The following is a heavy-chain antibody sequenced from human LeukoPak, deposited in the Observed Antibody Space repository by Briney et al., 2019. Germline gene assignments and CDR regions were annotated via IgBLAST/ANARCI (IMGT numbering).Heavy chain of an antibody. CDR3: ARDWSYDYVWGSYRYSDDY. CDR1: GFPFRSYS. D-gene: IGHD3-16*02. Sequence: GSLRPSCAAPGFPFRSYSMNWVRPAPGKGLEWVSSISSSSSYIYYADSVKGRFTISRDNAKNSLYLQMNSLRAEDTAVYYCARDWSYDYVWGSYRYSDDYWGQGTLVTVSS. CDR2: ISSSSSYI. V-gene: IGHV3-21*01. J-gene: IGHJ4*02.